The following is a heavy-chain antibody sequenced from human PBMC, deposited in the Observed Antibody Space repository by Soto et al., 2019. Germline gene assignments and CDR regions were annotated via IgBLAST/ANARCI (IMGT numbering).Heavy chain of an antibody. CDR1: GYTFTSYG. D-gene: IGHD3-16*02. V-gene: IGHV1-18*01. Sequence: ASVKVSCKASGYTFTSYGISWVRQAPGQGLEWMGWISAYNGNTNYAQKLQGRVTMTTDTSTSTAYMELRSLRSDDTAVYYCARDPYDYIWGSYRSSPPRFDYGGQGTLVTVSS. CDR2: ISAYNGNT. CDR3: ARDPYDYIWGSYRSSPPRFDY. J-gene: IGHJ4*02.